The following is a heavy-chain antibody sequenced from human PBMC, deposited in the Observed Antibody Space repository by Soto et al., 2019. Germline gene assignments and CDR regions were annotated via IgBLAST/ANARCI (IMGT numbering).Heavy chain of an antibody. Sequence: QVQLVQSGAEVKKPGSSVRVSCKVSGGSFRRYAITWVRQAPGQGLEWMGGIIPILGSPNYAQRFQDRVSITADESTSTTYMDLRSLRSEDAAVYYCASRDRVAAFDIWGQGTVVTVSS. CDR1: GGSFRRYA. CDR2: IIPILGSP. J-gene: IGHJ3*02. CDR3: ASRDRVAAFDI. V-gene: IGHV1-69*01.